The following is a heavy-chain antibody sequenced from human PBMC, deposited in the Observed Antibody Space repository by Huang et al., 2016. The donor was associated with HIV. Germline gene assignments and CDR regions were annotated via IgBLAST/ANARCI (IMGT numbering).Heavy chain of an antibody. CDR1: GFTFSSYT. D-gene: IGHD2-2*01. CDR3: ATMMGYCSSVSCPGRGFDF. Sequence: EVQLVESGGGLVKPGGSLRLSCAASGFTFSSYTMNWVRQAPGKGLEWCSSSSSSSSYMSYASSVKGRFAISRDNAKNSLVLKMNSLRAEDSAVYYCATMMGYCSSVSCPGRGFDFWGQGTLVTVSS. V-gene: IGHV3-21*02. CDR2: SSSSSSYM. J-gene: IGHJ4*02.